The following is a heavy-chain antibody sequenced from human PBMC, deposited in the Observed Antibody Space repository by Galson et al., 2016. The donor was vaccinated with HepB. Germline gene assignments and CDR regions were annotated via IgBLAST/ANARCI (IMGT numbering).Heavy chain of an antibody. CDR1: GFTFSDYY. J-gene: IGHJ5*02. CDR3: ARLLRRGLHWDGSGSRSWFDP. D-gene: IGHD3-10*01. Sequence: SLRLSCAGSGFTFSDYYMSWIRQAPGKGPEWLSYISGSSTYTDYADSVKGRFAISRDNAKRSLYLQKNNLRAEDTAMYFCARLLRRGLHWDGSGSRSWFDPWGRGTLVTVST. V-gene: IGHV3-11*06. CDR2: ISGSSTYT.